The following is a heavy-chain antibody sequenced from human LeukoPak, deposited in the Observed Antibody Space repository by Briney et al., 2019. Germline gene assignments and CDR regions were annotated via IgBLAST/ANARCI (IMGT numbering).Heavy chain of an antibody. CDR1: GGSISSYY. D-gene: IGHD5-24*01. V-gene: IGHV4-59*08. CDR3: ARGARAGYNLEPFDY. Sequence: PSETLSLTGTVSGGSISSYYWSWIRQPPGKGLEWIGSIYYSGSTKYNPSLKSRVTISVDTSKNQFSLKLRSVTAADTAVYYCARGARAGYNLEPFDYWGQGTLVTVSS. CDR2: IYYSGST. J-gene: IGHJ4*02.